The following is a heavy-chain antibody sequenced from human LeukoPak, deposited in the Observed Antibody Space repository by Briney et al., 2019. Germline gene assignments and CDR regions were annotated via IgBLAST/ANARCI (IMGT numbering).Heavy chain of an antibody. D-gene: IGHD3-10*01. J-gene: IGHJ6*02. CDR2: IIPILGIA. CDR3: ARVLNYGPGFYYYGMDV. CDR1: GGTFSSYA. Sequence: ASVKVSCKASGGTFSSYAISWVRQAPGQGLEWMGRIIPILGIANYAQKFQGRVTITADKSTSTAYMELSSLRSEDTAVYYCARVLNYGPGFYYYGMDVWGQGTTVTVSS. V-gene: IGHV1-69*04.